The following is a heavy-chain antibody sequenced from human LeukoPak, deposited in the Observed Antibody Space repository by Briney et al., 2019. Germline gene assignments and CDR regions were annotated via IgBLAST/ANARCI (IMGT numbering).Heavy chain of an antibody. CDR3: AKAPVTTCSGAYCYPFDY. D-gene: IGHD2-21*01. Sequence: GESLRLSCAASGFTFNTYTMYWVRQAPGKGLEWVSGISNSGGSTYYADSVKGRFTISRDNSKNTLYLQMNSLRAEDAAVYYCAKAPVTTCSGAYCYPFDYWGQGTLVTVSS. J-gene: IGHJ4*02. CDR2: ISNSGGST. V-gene: IGHV3-23*01. CDR1: GFTFNTYT.